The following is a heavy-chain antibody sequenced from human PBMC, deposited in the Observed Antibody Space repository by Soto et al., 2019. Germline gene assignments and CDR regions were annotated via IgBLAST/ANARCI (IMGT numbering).Heavy chain of an antibody. V-gene: IGHV4-59*01. Sequence: SETLSLTCTVSGDSFSNYYWSWIRQPPGKGLEWIGYIYYSRSTNYNPSLKSRVTMSVDTPKNQFSLKLTSVTAADTAVYYCARYYPGAYYFDYWGQGILVTVSS. CDR1: GDSFSNYY. CDR3: ARYYPGAYYFDY. CDR2: IYYSRST. J-gene: IGHJ4*02. D-gene: IGHD1-26*01.